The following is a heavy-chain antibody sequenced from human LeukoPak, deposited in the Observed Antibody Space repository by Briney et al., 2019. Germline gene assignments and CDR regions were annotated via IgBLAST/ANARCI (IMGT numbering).Heavy chain of an antibody. CDR2: IKQDGSEK. CDR3: ARGDGSYYYSMDV. V-gene: IGHV3-7*03. CDR1: GFTFSNYA. Sequence: PGGSLRLSCAASGFTFSNYAVHWVRQAPGKGLEWVANIKQDGSEKYYVGSVKGRFTISRDNAKNSLYLQMNSLRAEDTAVYYCARGDGSYYYSMDVWGQGTTVTVSS. J-gene: IGHJ6*02.